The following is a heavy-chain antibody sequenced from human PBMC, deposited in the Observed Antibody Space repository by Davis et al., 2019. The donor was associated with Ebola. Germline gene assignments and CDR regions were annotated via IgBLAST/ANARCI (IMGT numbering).Heavy chain of an antibody. CDR2: INHSGST. V-gene: IGHV4-34*01. J-gene: IGHJ4*02. D-gene: IGHD1-7*01. Sequence: PSETLSLTCAVYGGSFSGYYWSWIRQPPGKGLEWIGEINHSGSTNYNPSLKSRVTISVDTSKNQFSLKLSSVTAADTAVYYCARIGRWNYGVDYWGQGTLVTVSS. CDR1: GGSFSGYY. CDR3: ARIGRWNYGVDY.